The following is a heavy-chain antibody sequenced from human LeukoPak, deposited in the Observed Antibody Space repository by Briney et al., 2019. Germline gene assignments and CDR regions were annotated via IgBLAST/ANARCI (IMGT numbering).Heavy chain of an antibody. CDR3: ARDGDIVATGPCDY. CDR2: IDSSSGTI. Sequence: GGSLRLSCAASGFNFSPYSMNWLRQAPGKGLEWVSYIDSSSGTIYYADSVKGRFTISRDNAKNSLYLQMNSLRAEDTAVYYCARDGDIVATGPCDYWGQGTLVTVSS. CDR1: GFNFSPYS. V-gene: IGHV3-48*04. D-gene: IGHD5-12*01. J-gene: IGHJ4*02.